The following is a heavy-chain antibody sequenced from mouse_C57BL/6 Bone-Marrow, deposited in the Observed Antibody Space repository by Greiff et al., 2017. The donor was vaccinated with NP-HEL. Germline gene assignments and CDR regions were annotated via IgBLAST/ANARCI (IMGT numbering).Heavy chain of an antibody. Sequence: DVKLVESGAELVRPGASVKLSCTASGFNIKDDYMHWVKQRPEQGLEWIGWIDPENGDTEYASKFQGKATITADTSSNTAYLQLSSLTSEDTAVYYCTGGDDYWGQGTTLTVSS. J-gene: IGHJ2*01. CDR3: TGGDDY. V-gene: IGHV14-4*01. CDR1: GFNIKDDY. CDR2: IDPENGDT. D-gene: IGHD2-13*01.